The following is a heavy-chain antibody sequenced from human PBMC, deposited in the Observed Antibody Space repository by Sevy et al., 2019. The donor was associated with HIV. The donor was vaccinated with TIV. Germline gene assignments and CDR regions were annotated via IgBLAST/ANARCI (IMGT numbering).Heavy chain of an antibody. Sequence: GGCLRLSCVAPGFKFNGHGIHWVRQAPGKGLQWVAGISHDGDNKNYADSVKDRFSISGDQSKNTVFLQMNTLTTEDTAIYYSARDYEVNNWRVVGAFDMWGLGTMVTVSS. CDR2: ISHDGDNK. CDR3: ARDYEVNNWRVVGAFDM. D-gene: IGHD3-3*01. V-gene: IGHV3-30*14. J-gene: IGHJ3*02. CDR1: GFKFNGHG.